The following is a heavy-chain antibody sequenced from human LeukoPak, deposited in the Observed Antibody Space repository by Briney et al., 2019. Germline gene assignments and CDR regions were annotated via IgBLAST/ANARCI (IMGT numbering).Heavy chain of an antibody. D-gene: IGHD3-3*01. CDR2: IYYSGST. V-gene: IGHV4-39*07. CDR3: ARDRVSNYDFWSGSGDYYYYYGMDV. J-gene: IGHJ6*02. Sequence: SETLSLTCTVSGGSISSSSYYWGWIRQPPGKGLEWIGSIYYSGSTYYNPSLKSRVTISVDTSKNQFSLKLSSVTAADTAVYYCARDRVSNYDFWSGSGDYYYYYGMDVWGQGTTVTVSS. CDR1: GGSISSSSYY.